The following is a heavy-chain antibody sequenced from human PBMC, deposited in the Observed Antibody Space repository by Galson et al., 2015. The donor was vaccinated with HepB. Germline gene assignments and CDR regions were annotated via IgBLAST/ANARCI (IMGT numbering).Heavy chain of an antibody. J-gene: IGHJ6*02. CDR2: ITHDGSNK. V-gene: IGHV3-30*04. Sequence: SLRLSCAASGFTFSNYAMHWVRQAPGKGLEWVAVITHDGSNKHYADSVKGRFTISRDNSKNTLYLQVNSLRAEDTAVYYCARAFYDFSYYYYGMDVWGQGTAVTVSS. CDR3: ARAFYDFSYYYYGMDV. D-gene: IGHD3-3*01. CDR1: GFTFSNYA.